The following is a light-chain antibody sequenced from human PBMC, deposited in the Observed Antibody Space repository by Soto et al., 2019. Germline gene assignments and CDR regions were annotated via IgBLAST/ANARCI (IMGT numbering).Light chain of an antibody. J-gene: IGKJ4*01. CDR1: QSISSW. CDR3: QQYNSYST. Sequence: DLQMTQSPSTLSASVGDRVTITCRASQSISSWLAWYQQKPGKAPKLLIYKASSLESGAPSRFSGSGSGTEFTLTISSLQPDDFATYYCQQYNSYSTFGGGTKVEIK. CDR2: KAS. V-gene: IGKV1-5*03.